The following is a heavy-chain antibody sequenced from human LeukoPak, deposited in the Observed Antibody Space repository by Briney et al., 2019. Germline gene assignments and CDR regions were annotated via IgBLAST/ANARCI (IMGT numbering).Heavy chain of an antibody. D-gene: IGHD4-23*01. Sequence: SETLSLTCTVSGGSISSYYWSWIRQPPGKGLEWIGYIYYSGSTNYNPSLKSRVTISVDTSKNQFSLKLSSVTAADTAVYYCAREIWRYGGNHFDYWGQGTLVTVSS. V-gene: IGHV4-59*01. CDR3: AREIWRYGGNHFDY. CDR1: GGSISSYY. CDR2: IYYSGST. J-gene: IGHJ4*02.